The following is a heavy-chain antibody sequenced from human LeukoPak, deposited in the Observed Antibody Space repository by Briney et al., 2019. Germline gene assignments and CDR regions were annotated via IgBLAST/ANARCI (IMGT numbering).Heavy chain of an antibody. D-gene: IGHD3-10*01. Sequence: SETLSLTCAVYGGSFSGYYWSWIRQPPGKRLEWIGEINQSGSSDYNPSLKSRVTMSVDTSKNQFSLKLSSVTAADTAVYYCARGELLWFGEDWFQHWGQGTLVTVPS. V-gene: IGHV4-34*01. CDR3: ARGELLWFGEDWFQH. CDR1: GGSFSGYY. CDR2: INQSGSS. J-gene: IGHJ1*01.